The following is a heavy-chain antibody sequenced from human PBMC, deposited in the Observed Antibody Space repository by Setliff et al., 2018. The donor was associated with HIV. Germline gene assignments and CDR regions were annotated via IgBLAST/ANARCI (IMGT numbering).Heavy chain of an antibody. D-gene: IGHD2-15*01. CDR1: GFTVSSNY. V-gene: IGHV3-53*01. J-gene: IGHJ6*03. CDR2: IYSGGST. Sequence: PGGSLRLSCAASGFTVSSNYMSWVRQAPGKGLEWVSVIYSGGSTYYADSVKGRFTISRDNSKNTVYLQMNSLRAEDTAVYYCARDATRGGDMDVWAKGTTVTVSS. CDR3: ARDATRGGDMDV.